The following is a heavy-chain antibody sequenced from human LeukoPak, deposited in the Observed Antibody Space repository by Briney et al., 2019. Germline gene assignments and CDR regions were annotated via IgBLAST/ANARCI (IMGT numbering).Heavy chain of an antibody. CDR2: MSYSGRT. Sequence: SETLSLTCTVSGGSVSSYYWSWIRQTPEKGLEGIGYMSYSGRTDYGPSLKSRVTMSVDTSKNQFSLKMSYVTAADTGVYYCARDPIRGAAAGFDYWGQGTLVTVSS. D-gene: IGHD6-13*01. CDR3: ARDPIRGAAAGFDY. CDR1: GGSVSSYY. V-gene: IGHV4-59*02. J-gene: IGHJ4*02.